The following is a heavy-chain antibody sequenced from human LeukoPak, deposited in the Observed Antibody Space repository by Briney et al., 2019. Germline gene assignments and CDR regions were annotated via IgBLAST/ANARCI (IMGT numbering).Heavy chain of an antibody. V-gene: IGHV4-34*01. CDR3: ARGNLLNCPRGDSEIDY. D-gene: IGHD5-18*01. J-gene: IGHJ4*02. CDR1: GGSFCGYY. Sequence: SEALSLTCAVYGGSFCGYYWSWIRQPPGKGLEWIGGINHSGSTNYNPSLKSRVTISVDTSKNQFSLKLSSVTAADTAVYYCARGNLLNCPRGDSEIDYWGQGTLVTVSS. CDR2: INHSGST.